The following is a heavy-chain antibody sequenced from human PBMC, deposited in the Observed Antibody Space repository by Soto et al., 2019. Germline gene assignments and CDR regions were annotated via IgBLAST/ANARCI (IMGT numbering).Heavy chain of an antibody. CDR1: GFTFCNFA. Sequence: PGGSLRISCAASGFTFCNFAMSWVRQAPGKGREWVSTIVGSGSATYYADSVRGRFTISRDNSKNTLSLQMSSLRVEDSALYYCAKRPEYSASWLSFDSWGQGTLVTVSS. CDR2: IVGSGSAT. CDR3: AKRPEYSASWLSFDS. D-gene: IGHD5-12*01. V-gene: IGHV3-23*01. J-gene: IGHJ4*02.